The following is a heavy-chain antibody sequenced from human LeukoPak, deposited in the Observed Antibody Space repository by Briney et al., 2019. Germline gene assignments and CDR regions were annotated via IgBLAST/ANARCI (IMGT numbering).Heavy chain of an antibody. CDR2: INTDGRTT. D-gene: IGHD3-22*01. CDR3: AKEIYYDSSAFFDY. Sequence: PGGSLRLSCAASGFTFSSYWMHWVRQAPGKGLVWVSRINTDGRTTTYADSVKGRFTISRDNSKNTLYLQMNSLRTEDTAMYFCAKEIYYDSSAFFDYWGQGTLVTVSS. J-gene: IGHJ4*02. CDR1: GFTFSSYW. V-gene: IGHV3-74*01.